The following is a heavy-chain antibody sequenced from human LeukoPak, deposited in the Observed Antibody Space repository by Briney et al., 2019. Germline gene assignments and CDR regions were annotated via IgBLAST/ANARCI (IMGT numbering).Heavy chain of an antibody. CDR2: IYTSGST. V-gene: IGHV4-4*09. D-gene: IGHD1-1*01. CDR3: ARLPVPTAPKPKGLWNDPPRNYAYYYMGV. J-gene: IGHJ6*03. CDR1: GGSISSYY. Sequence: PSETLSLTCTVSGGSISSYYWSWIRQPPGKGLEWIGYIYTSGSTNYNPSLKSRVTISVDRSKNQFSLKLSSVTAADTAVYYCARLPVPTAPKPKGLWNDPPRNYAYYYMGVWGKGTTVTVSS.